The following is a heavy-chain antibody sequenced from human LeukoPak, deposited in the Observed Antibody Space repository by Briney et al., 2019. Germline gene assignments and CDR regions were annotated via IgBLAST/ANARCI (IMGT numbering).Heavy chain of an antibody. Sequence: GGSLRLSCAASGFTFGSYVMIWVRQAPGKGLEWVSIIGTSGGDIHYADSVKGRFSISRDNSKNTLSLQMNSLRVDDTAVYYCSRDPNWGSGYWGQGTLVTVSS. CDR1: GFTFGSYV. J-gene: IGHJ4*02. CDR3: SRDPNWGSGY. D-gene: IGHD7-27*01. V-gene: IGHV3-23*01. CDR2: IGTSGGDI.